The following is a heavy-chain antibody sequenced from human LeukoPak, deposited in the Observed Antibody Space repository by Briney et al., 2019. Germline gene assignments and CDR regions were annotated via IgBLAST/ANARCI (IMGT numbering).Heavy chain of an antibody. CDR2: IYWNDDK. CDR1: GFSLSTSGVG. J-gene: IGHJ4*02. V-gene: IGHV2-5*01. CDR3: AHICPAGQLDPERLDY. Sequence: SGPTLVKPPQTLTLTCTFSGFSLSTSGVGVGWIRQPPGKALEWLALIYWNDDKRYSPSLKSRLTITKDTSKNQVVLTMTNMDPVDTATYYCAHICPAGQLDPERLDYWGQGTLVTVSS. D-gene: IGHD6-13*01.